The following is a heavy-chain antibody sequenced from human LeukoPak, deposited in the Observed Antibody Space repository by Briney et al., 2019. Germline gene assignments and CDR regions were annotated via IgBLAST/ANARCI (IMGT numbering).Heavy chain of an antibody. D-gene: IGHD3-10*01. CDR2: IYSGGST. V-gene: IGHV3-66*01. CDR3: ARVLLWFGELWPLGAFDI. J-gene: IGHJ3*02. CDR1: GFTVSSNY. Sequence: GGSLRLSCAASGFTVSSNYMSWVRQAPGKGLEWVSVIYSGGSTYYADSVKGRFTISRDNSKNTLYLQMNSLRAEDTAVYYCARVLLWFGELWPLGAFDIWGQGTMVTVSS.